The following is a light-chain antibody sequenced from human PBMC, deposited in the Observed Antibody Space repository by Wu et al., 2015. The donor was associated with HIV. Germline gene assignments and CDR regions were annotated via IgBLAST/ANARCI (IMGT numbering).Light chain of an antibody. Sequence: DIQLTQSPSFLSASVGDRVTISCRASQVISTYVVWYQQKPGKAPKLLIHDASTLQSGVPSRFSDSGSGTEFTLTISSLQPEDFATYYCQQFTGYPLTFGGGPRWRPN. J-gene: IGKJ4*01. V-gene: IGKV1-9*01. CDR1: QVISTY. CDR3: QQFTGYPLT. CDR2: DAS.